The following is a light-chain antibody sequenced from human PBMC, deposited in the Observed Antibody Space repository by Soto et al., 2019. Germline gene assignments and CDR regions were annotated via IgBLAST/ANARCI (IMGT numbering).Light chain of an antibody. CDR3: QQYNNWPPA. J-gene: IGKJ1*01. CDR1: QSVSGN. V-gene: IGKV3-15*01. CDR2: GAS. Sequence: EIVMTQSPATLSVSPGERATLSCRTSQSVSGNLAWYQQNPGQAPRLLIYGASTRATGIPARFSGGGSGTEFTLTISSLQSEDFAVYYCQQYNNWPPAFGQGTKVEIK.